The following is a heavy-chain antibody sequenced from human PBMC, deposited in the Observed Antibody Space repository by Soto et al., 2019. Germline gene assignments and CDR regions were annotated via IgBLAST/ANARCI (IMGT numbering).Heavy chain of an antibody. V-gene: IGHV1-2*06. J-gene: IGHJ4*03. D-gene: IGHD6-25*01. Sequence: SLKVGWTSAGYVFSVDFIDCGRHTPGQGLQWMGRITPNSGDTNYGQTFQRRATFTRDTSTTTAYMDLSGLRSDDTALYYCVRCGYGSNSLEFWRQGTLVTASS. CDR1: GYVFSVDF. CDR2: ITPNSGDT. CDR3: VRCGYGSNSLEF.